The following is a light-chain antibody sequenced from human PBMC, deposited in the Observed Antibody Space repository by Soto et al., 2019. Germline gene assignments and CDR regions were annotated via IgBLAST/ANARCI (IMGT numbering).Light chain of an antibody. J-gene: IGKJ4*01. Sequence: EIVLTQSPGTLSLSPGERAALSCRASQSVISTYLAWYLQKPGQAPRLLIYGAPRRATGIPDRFSGSGSGTDFTLIISRLETEDFAVYYCQKHGSSQTFGVGTKVEIK. CDR3: QKHGSSQT. CDR2: GAP. V-gene: IGKV3-20*01. CDR1: QSVISTY.